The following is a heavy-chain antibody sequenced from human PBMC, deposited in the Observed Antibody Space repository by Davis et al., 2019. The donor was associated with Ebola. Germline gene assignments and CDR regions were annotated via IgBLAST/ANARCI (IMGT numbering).Heavy chain of an antibody. Sequence: GESLKISCAASGFTFSDHYMDWVRQAPGKGLDWVGRTRNKANSYTTEYAASVKSRFTISRDNAKNSLYLQMNSLRAEDTAVYYCARDSYMENVWGQGTTVTVSS. D-gene: IGHD2-2*02. J-gene: IGHJ6*02. CDR3: ARDSYMENV. CDR2: TRNKANSYTT. CDR1: GFTFSDHY. V-gene: IGHV3-72*01.